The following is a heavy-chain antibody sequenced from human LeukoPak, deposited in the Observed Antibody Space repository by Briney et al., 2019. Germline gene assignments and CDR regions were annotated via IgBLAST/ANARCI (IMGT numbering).Heavy chain of an antibody. CDR1: GYTFTSYY. D-gene: IGHD5-24*01. CDR2: INPSGGST. CDR3: AKDERYSYFDY. Sequence: GASVKVSCKASGYTFTSYYMHWVRQAPGQGLEWMGIINPSGGSTSYAQKFQGRVTMTRDMSTSTVYMELSSLRAEDTAIYYCAKDERYSYFDYWGQGTLVTVSS. J-gene: IGHJ4*02. V-gene: IGHV1-46*01.